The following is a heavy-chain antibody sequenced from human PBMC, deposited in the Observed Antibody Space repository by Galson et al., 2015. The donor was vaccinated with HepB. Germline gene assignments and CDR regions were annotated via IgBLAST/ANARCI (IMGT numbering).Heavy chain of an antibody. CDR2: IHPHSGGT. V-gene: IGHV1-2*04. Sequence: SGYTFTGFYMPWVRQAPGQGLEWMGWIHPHSGGTNYAQKFQGWVTMTRDTSISTACMELSRLRSDDTAVYYCARGWNCTNGVCYFAGGGWFDPWGQGTLVTVSS. D-gene: IGHD2-8*01. J-gene: IGHJ5*02. CDR3: ARGWNCTNGVCYFAGGGWFDP. CDR1: GYTFTGFY.